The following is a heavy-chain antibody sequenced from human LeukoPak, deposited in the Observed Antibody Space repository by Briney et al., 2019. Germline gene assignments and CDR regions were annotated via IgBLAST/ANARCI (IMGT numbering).Heavy chain of an antibody. J-gene: IGHJ6*02. CDR1: GGSISSSSYY. CDR3: ARHRTDYYYYGMDV. V-gene: IGHV4-39*01. CDR2: TYYSGST. Sequence: SETLFLTCTVSGGSISSSSYYWGWIRQPPGKGLEWIGSTYYSGSTYYNPSLKSRVTISVDTSKNQSSLKLSSVTAADTAVYYCARHRTDYYYYGMDVWGQGTTVTVSS.